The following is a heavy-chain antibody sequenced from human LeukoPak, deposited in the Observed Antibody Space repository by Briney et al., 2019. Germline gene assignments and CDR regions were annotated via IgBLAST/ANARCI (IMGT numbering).Heavy chain of an antibody. CDR1: GFTFSESW. CDR2: MNQDGSEK. Sequence: GGSLRLSCAASGFTFSESWMSWVRQAPGKGLEWVANMNQDGSEKDYVDSVKGRFTISRDNARESLYLQMSSLRAEDTAVYYCATYTHWVAGDVWGHGATVTVSS. J-gene: IGHJ6*02. D-gene: IGHD3-16*01. V-gene: IGHV3-7*01. CDR3: ATYTHWVAGDV.